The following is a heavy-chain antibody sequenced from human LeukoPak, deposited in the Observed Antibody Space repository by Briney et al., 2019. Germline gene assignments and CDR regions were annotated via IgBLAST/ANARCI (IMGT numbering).Heavy chain of an antibody. CDR1: GRSISSYY. J-gene: IGHJ2*01. V-gene: IGHV4-59*01. CDR3: ARGALVAAAGKRYFDL. CDR2: IYYRGST. Sequence: PETLSLTCTVSGRSISSYYWSWIRQPPGKGLEWIGYIYYRGSTNYNPSLKSRVTISVDTSKNQFSLKLSSVTAADTAVYYCARGALVAAAGKRYFDLWGRGTLVTVSS. D-gene: IGHD6-13*01.